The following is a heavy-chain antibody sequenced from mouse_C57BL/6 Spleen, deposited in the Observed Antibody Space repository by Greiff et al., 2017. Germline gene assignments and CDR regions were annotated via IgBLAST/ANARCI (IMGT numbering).Heavy chain of an antibody. V-gene: IGHV5-17*01. CDR1: GFTFSDYG. CDR2: ISSGSSTT. J-gene: IGHJ2*01. D-gene: IGHD1-1*01. CDR3: AREFYYDGSSYDY. Sequence: DVKLVESGGGLVKPGGSLKLSCAASGFTFSDYGMHWVRQAPEKGLEWVAYISSGSSTTYYADTVKGRFTISRDNAKNTLFLQMTSLRSEDTAMYYCAREFYYDGSSYDYWGQGTTLTVSS.